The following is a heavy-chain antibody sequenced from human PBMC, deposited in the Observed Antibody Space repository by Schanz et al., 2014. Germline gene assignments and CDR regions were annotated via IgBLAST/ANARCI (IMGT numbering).Heavy chain of an antibody. D-gene: IGHD3-9*01. J-gene: IGHJ6*02. CDR3: ARDSGAYYDKSMDV. CDR1: GFIFSNYG. V-gene: IGHV3-33*01. CDR2: IWSDGSGK. Sequence: VQLVESGGGLVQPGGSLRLSCAASGFIFSNYGMHWVRQAPGKGLEWVAVIWSDGSGKYYADSVKGRFTISRDSPKNTLYLQMNSLRAEDTALYYCARDSGAYYDKSMDVWGQGTTVAVSS.